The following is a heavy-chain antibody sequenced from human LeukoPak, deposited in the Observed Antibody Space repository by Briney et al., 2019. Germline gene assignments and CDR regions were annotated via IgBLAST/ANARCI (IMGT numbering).Heavy chain of an antibody. CDR3: ARGISWYEQYFQH. CDR2: INHSGST. Sequence: SETLSLTCAVHGGSFSGYYWSWLRQPPGKGLEWIGEINHSGSTNYNPSLKSRVTISVDTSKNQFSLKLSSVTAADTAVYYCARGISWYEQYFQHWGQGTLVTVSS. V-gene: IGHV4-34*01. CDR1: GGSFSGYY. D-gene: IGHD6-13*01. J-gene: IGHJ1*01.